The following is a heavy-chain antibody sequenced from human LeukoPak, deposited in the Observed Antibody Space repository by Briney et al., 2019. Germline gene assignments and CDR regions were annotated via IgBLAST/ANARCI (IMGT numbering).Heavy chain of an antibody. CDR3: AKPARSWFGESNYFDY. J-gene: IGHJ4*02. D-gene: IGHD3-10*01. CDR1: GFTFSDYY. V-gene: IGHV3-11*01. Sequence: GGSLRLSCAASGFTFSDYYMSWIRQAPGKGLEWVSYISSSGSTIYYADSVKGRFTISRDNAKNSLYLQMNSLRAEDTAVYYCAKPARSWFGESNYFDYWGQGTLVTVSS. CDR2: ISSSGSTI.